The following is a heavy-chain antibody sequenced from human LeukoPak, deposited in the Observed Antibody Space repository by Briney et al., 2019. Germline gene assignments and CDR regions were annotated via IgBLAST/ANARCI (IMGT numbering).Heavy chain of an antibody. V-gene: IGHV3-74*01. CDR3: ARDLGQYYDTSDNWFDP. D-gene: IGHD3-22*01. CDR1: GFTFSNYW. CDR2: INRDGINT. J-gene: IGHJ5*02. Sequence: GGSLRLSCEASGFTFSNYWMHWVRQAPGKGLVWVSRINRDGINTSYADSVKGRFTISRDNAKNTVNLQMNSLRAEDTAVYYCARDLGQYYDTSDNWFDPWGQGNLVTVSS.